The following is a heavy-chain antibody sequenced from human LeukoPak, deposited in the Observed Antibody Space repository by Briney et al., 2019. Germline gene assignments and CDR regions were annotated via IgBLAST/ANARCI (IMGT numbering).Heavy chain of an antibody. J-gene: IGHJ4*02. CDR2: INQDGHEK. Sequence: GGSLRHSYAASGFTFSSFRMRWPRQAPGKGLEGWANINQDGHEKYHVHSVKGRFTISRDNAENSLYLQMNRLRAEDTAVDYCARDQAPRELLRCGEFEATFDYWGQGTLVTVSS. CDR3: ARDQAPRELLRCGEFEATFDY. V-gene: IGHV3-7*01. D-gene: IGHD3-10*01. CDR1: GFTFSSFR.